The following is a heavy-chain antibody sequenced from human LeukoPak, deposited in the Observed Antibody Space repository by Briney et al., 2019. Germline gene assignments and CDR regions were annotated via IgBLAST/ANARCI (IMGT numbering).Heavy chain of an antibody. J-gene: IGHJ3*02. Sequence: PSETLSLTCTVSGGSISSSYWSWIRQPPGKGLEWIGYIHYSGSTNYNPSLKSRVTISVDTSKNQFSLRLSSVTAADTAVYYCARGKTYYDISKDAFDIWGQGTMVTVSS. D-gene: IGHD3-22*01. CDR3: ARGKTYYDISKDAFDI. V-gene: IGHV4-59*01. CDR2: IHYSGST. CDR1: GGSISSSY.